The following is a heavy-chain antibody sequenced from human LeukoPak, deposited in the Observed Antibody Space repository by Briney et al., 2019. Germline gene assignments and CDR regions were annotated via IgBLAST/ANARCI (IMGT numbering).Heavy chain of an antibody. CDR2: IYYSGST. V-gene: IGHV4-59*01. CDR1: GGSLSSYY. J-gene: IGHJ4*02. CDR3: ARDSGYGDPFDY. D-gene: IGHD3-22*01. Sequence: SETLSLTCTVSGGSLSSYYCSWVRQPPGKGLEWIGYIYYSGSTNYNPSLKSRVTISVDTSKNQFSLKLSSVTAADTAVYYCARDSGYGDPFDYWGQGTLVTVSS.